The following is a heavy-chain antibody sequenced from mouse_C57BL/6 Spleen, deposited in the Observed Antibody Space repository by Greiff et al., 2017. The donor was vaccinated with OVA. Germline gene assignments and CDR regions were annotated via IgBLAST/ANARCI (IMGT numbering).Heavy chain of an antibody. CDR2: IRLKSDNYAT. CDR3: TALGRRWYFDV. J-gene: IGHJ1*03. D-gene: IGHD4-1*01. V-gene: IGHV6-3*01. Sequence: EVQGVESGGGLVQPGGSMKLSCVASGFTFSNYWMNWVRQSPEKGLEWVAQIRLKSDNYATHYAESVKGRFTISRDDSKSSVYLQMNNLRAEDTGIYYCTALGRRWYFDVWGTGTTVTVSS. CDR1: GFTFSNYW.